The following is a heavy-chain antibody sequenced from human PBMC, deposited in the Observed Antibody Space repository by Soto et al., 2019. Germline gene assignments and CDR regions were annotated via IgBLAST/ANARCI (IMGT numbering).Heavy chain of an antibody. J-gene: IGHJ3*02. CDR3: ARDRGSNWGLNDAFDI. CDR2: IYYTEST. Sequence: QVQLQDSGPGLVKPSETLSLTCTVSGESISPYYWNWIRQPPRKGLEWIGYIYYTESTNYSPSLKSPVTMSVDTSKNQFSLKLKSVTAADTAVYYCARDRGSNWGLNDAFDIWRQGTVVTVSA. CDR1: GESISPYY. D-gene: IGHD7-27*01. V-gene: IGHV4-59*01.